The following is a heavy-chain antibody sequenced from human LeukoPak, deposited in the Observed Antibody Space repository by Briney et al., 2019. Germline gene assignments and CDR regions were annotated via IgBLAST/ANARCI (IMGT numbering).Heavy chain of an antibody. D-gene: IGHD3-3*01. CDR3: AREGGNFWSGYYRATSAFDI. CDR2: INPSGGST. J-gene: IGHJ3*02. Sequence: ALVKVSCKASGYTFTSYYMHWVRQAPGQGLEWMGIINPSGGSTSYAQKFQGRVTMTRDTSTSTVYMELSSLRSEDTAVYYCAREGGNFWSGYYRATSAFDIWGQGTMVTVSS. V-gene: IGHV1-46*01. CDR1: GYTFTSYY.